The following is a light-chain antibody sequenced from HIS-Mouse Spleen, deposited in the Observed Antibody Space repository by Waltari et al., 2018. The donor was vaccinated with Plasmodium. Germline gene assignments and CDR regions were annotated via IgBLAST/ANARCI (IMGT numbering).Light chain of an antibody. J-gene: IGLJ3*02. CDR3: YSTDSSGNHRV. V-gene: IGLV3-10*01. CDR2: EDS. CDR1: ALPKKY. Sequence: SYELTQPPSVSVSPGQTARITCSGDALPKKYASWYHQKSGQAPVLVIYEDSKRPSGIPERCSGSSSGTMATLTISGAQVEDEADYYCYSTDSSGNHRVFGGGTKLTVL.